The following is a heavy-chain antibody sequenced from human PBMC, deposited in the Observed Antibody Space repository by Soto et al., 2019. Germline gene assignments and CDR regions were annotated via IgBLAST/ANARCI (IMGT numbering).Heavy chain of an antibody. CDR1: GYTITELS. CDR2: FDPEDGET. V-gene: IGHV1-24*01. J-gene: IGHJ1*01. Sequence: APVKASSKVPGYTITELSLHWVRQAPGKGLEWMGGFDPEDGETIYAQKFQGRVTMTEDTSTDTAYMKLSSLRSDDTAVYYCATGRSESGWYRIAEYFQHWGQGTLVTVSS. D-gene: IGHD6-19*01. CDR3: ATGRSESGWYRIAEYFQH.